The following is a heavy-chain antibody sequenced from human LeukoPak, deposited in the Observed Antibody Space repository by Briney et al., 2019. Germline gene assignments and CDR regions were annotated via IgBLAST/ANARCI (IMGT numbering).Heavy chain of an antibody. CDR3: ARGITIFGVVIRFDP. CDR2: IYYSGST. Sequence: SETLSLTCTVSGGSISSYYWSWIRQPPGKGLEWIGYIYYSGSTNYNPPLKSRVTISVDTSKNQFSLKLSSVTAADTAVYYCARGITIFGVVIRFDPWGQGTLVTVSS. V-gene: IGHV4-59*01. CDR1: GGSISSYY. J-gene: IGHJ5*02. D-gene: IGHD3-3*01.